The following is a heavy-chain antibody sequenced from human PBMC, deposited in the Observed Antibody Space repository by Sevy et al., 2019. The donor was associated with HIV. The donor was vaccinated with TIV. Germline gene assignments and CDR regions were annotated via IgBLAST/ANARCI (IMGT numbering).Heavy chain of an antibody. J-gene: IGHJ6*03. CDR3: ARYRPHDYDYRDYVGYMDV. V-gene: IGHV1-18*04. D-gene: IGHD4-17*01. Sequence: ASVKVSCKASGYTFTSYGISWVRQAPGQGLEWMGWISAYNGNTNYALKLQGRVTMTTDTSTSTAYMELRSLRSDDTAVYYCARYRPHDYDYRDYVGYMDVWGKGTTVTVSS. CDR2: ISAYNGNT. CDR1: GYTFTSYG.